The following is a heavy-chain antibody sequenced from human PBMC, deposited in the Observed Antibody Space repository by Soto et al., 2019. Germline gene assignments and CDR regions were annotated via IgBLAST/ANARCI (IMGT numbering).Heavy chain of an antibody. D-gene: IGHD6-13*01. Sequence: QVQLQQWGAGLLKPSETLSLTCAVYGGSFSGHHWSWIRQPPGKGLEWIGEINQSGSTDYNPSLKFRVTISLDTSKEQFSLELRSVTAADTAVYYCARVSRSSWYSLFDPWGQGTLVTVSS. CDR2: INQSGST. J-gene: IGHJ5*02. CDR1: GGSFSGHH. CDR3: ARVSRSSWYSLFDP. V-gene: IGHV4-34*01.